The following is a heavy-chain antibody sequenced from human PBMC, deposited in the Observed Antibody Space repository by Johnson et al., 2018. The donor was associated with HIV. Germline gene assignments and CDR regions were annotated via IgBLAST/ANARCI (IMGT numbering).Heavy chain of an antibody. CDR2: IYSGGST. D-gene: IGHD2-21*01. J-gene: IGHJ3*01. CDR3: AIIPAGNSFAV. V-gene: IGHV3-53*01. CDR1: GFTVSSNY. Sequence: EVQLVESGGGLIQPGGSLRLSCAASGFTVSSNYMSWVRQAPGKGLEWVSVIYSGGSTYSADSVKGRFTISRDNSENTLYLQMDSLRAEDTAMYYCAIIPAGNSFAVWGQGTMVTVSS.